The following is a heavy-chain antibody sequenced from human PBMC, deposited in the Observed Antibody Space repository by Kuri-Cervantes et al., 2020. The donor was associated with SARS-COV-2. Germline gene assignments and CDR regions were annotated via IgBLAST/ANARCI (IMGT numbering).Heavy chain of an antibody. J-gene: IGHJ4*02. CDR2: INPNSGGT. CDR3: ARDRGYDILTGYYSFDY. Sequence: ASVKVSCKASGYTFTGYYMHWVRQAPEQGLEWMGWINPNSGGTNYAQKFQGRVTMTRDTSISTAYMELSRLRSDDTAVYYCARDRGYDILTGYYSFDYWGQGTLVTVSS. V-gene: IGHV1-2*02. D-gene: IGHD3-9*01. CDR1: GYTFTGYY.